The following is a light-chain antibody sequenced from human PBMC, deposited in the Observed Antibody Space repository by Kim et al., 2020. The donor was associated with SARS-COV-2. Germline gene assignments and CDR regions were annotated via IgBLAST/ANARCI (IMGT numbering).Light chain of an antibody. V-gene: IGLV1-51*01. CDR1: GSNIGNSY. CDR2: DNN. CDR3: GTWDSDLSAYV. Sequence: ELTQPPSVSAAPGQKVTISCSGSGSNIGNSYVSWYQQLPGTAPKLLIYDNNKRPSGMPDRFSGSKSGTSATLVIAGLQTGDEADYCCGTWDSDLSAYVFGTGTKVTVL. J-gene: IGLJ1*01.